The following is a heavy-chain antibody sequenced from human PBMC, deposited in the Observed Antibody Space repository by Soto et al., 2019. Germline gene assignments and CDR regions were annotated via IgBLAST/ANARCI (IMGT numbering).Heavy chain of an antibody. CDR2: IYSGGSA. J-gene: IGHJ4*02. CDR1: GFTVSSNY. V-gene: IGHV3-66*01. Sequence: EVQLVESGGGLVQPGGSLRLSCAASGFTVSSNYMSWVRQAPGKGLEWVSVIYSGGSAYYADSVKGRFTISRDNSKNTXXXXXXXXXXXXXXXXXXXXXXXXXXXXYFDYWGQGTLVTVSS. CDR3: XXXXXXXXXXYFDY.